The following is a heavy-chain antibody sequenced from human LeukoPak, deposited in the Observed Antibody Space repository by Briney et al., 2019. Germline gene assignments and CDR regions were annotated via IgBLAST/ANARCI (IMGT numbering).Heavy chain of an antibody. Sequence: SETLSLTCAVSGGSISSGGHSWSWIRQPPGKGLEWIGEINHSGSTNYNPSLKSRVTISVDTSKNQFSLKLSSVTAADTAVYYCASSFVGIAVAGHFDYWGQGTLVTVSS. V-gene: IGHV4-34*01. J-gene: IGHJ4*02. CDR3: ASSFVGIAVAGHFDY. D-gene: IGHD6-19*01. CDR1: GGSISSGGHS. CDR2: INHSGST.